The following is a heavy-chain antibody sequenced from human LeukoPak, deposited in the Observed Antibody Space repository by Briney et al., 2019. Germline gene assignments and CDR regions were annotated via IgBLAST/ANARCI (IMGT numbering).Heavy chain of an antibody. J-gene: IGHJ4*02. V-gene: IGHV3-23*01. Sequence: GGSLRLSCAASGFTFNNYAMSWVRQAPGKGLEWLSGITGGGDTTHHADSVKGRFTISRDNSKNTLFLQMNSLRVEDTALYYCARAYGSSGYFQLPIDCWGQGTLVTVSS. D-gene: IGHD3-22*01. CDR2: ITGGGDTT. CDR3: ARAYGSSGYFQLPIDC. CDR1: GFTFNNYA.